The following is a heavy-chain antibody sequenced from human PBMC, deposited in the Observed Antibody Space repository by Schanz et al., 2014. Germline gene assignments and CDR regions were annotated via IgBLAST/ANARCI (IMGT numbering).Heavy chain of an antibody. CDR1: GLIFSTYT. CDR2: IKQEGDEK. V-gene: IGHV3-7*01. D-gene: IGHD2-2*03. J-gene: IGHJ4*02. CDR3: ARALRHGYCNVVGCQNGGWFDI. Sequence: VQVVESGGGVVQPGRSLRLSCTTSGLIFSTYTLNWVRQAPGKGLEWVASIKQEGDEKNYVDSVKGRFTISRDNSMNTVYLQMNSLRPEDTAVYYCARALRHGYCNVVGCQNGGWFDIWGQGTLVIVSS.